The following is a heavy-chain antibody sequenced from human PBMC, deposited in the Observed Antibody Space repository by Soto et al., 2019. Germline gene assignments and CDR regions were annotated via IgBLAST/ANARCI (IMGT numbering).Heavy chain of an antibody. CDR3: AGITLTPTVTTIFYYGMDV. J-gene: IGHJ6*02. Sequence: PSETLSLTCAVYGGSFSGYYWSWIRQPPGKGLEWIGEINHSGSTNYNPSLKSRVTISVDTSKNQFSLKLSSVTAADTAVYYCAGITLTPTVTTIFYYGMDVWGQGTTVTVSS. CDR1: GGSFSGYY. D-gene: IGHD4-17*01. V-gene: IGHV4-34*01. CDR2: INHSGST.